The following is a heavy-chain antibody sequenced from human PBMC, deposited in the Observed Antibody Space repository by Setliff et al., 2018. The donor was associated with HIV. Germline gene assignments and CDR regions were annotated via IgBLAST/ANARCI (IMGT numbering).Heavy chain of an antibody. Sequence: ASVKVSCKASDYMFTNYGISWVRQVSGHGLEWMGRVSGDNQNTNYARRFQGRLTISRDNSNNMLYLQIHSLIPEDTATYYCARYSSSWHTFDYWGQGSLVTVSS. J-gene: IGHJ4*02. CDR2: VSGDNQNT. CDR1: DYMFTNYG. CDR3: ARYSSSWHTFDY. D-gene: IGHD6-13*01. V-gene: IGHV1-18*01.